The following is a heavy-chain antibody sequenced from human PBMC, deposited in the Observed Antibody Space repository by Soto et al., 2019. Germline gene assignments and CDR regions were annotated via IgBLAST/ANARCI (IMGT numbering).Heavy chain of an antibody. CDR1: GYTFTGYY. Sequence: QVQLVQSGAEVKKPGASVKVSCKASGYTFTGYYMHWVRQAPGQGLEWMGWINPNSGGTNYAQKFKGRVTMTRDTSISTAYMELSRLRSDDTAVYYCARVRMIVGASGSFDYWGQGTLVTVSS. V-gene: IGHV1-2*02. CDR2: INPNSGGT. J-gene: IGHJ4*02. D-gene: IGHD3-22*01. CDR3: ARVRMIVGASGSFDY.